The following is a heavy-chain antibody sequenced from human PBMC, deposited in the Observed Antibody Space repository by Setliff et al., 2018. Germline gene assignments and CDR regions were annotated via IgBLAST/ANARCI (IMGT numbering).Heavy chain of an antibody. Sequence: SETLSLTCTVSDVSISGYYWSWIRQPPGKGLEWIGYIHSSGRSNYNPSLESRVTISVDTSKNQVSLKLTSVTVADTAVYYCARDYWGSLDYWGQGILVTVSS. J-gene: IGHJ4*02. D-gene: IGHD7-27*01. CDR2: IHSSGRS. CDR3: ARDYWGSLDY. CDR1: DVSISGYY. V-gene: IGHV4-4*08.